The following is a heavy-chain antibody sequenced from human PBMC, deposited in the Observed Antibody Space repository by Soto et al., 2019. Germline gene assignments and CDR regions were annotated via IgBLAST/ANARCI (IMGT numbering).Heavy chain of an antibody. CDR3: ARSRSGVIAAGNPKYIDY. J-gene: IGHJ4*02. D-gene: IGHD6-13*01. Sequence: QVQLVQSGAEVKKPGASVKVSCKASGYTFTSYGISWVRLAPGQGLEWMGWISAYNGNTNYAQKVQGRSTMTTDTSTSTAYMYLRSLRSDDTAVYYGARSRSGVIAAGNPKYIDYWGQGTLVTVSS. V-gene: IGHV1-18*01. CDR2: ISAYNGNT. CDR1: GYTFTSYG.